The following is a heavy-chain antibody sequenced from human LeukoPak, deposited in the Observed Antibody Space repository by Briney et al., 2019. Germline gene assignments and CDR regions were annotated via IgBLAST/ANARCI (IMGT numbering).Heavy chain of an antibody. CDR3: AKQPSPYYYDSSGYQNWFDP. D-gene: IGHD3-22*01. CDR2: INPSGGST. J-gene: IGHJ5*02. Sequence: ASVKVSCKASGYTFTSYYMHWVRQAPGQGLEWMGIINPSGGSTSYAQKFQGRVTMTRDTSTSTVYMELSSLRSEDTAVDYLAKQPSPYYYDSSGYQNWFDPWGHETLVTGYS. CDR1: GYTFTSYY. V-gene: IGHV1-46*01.